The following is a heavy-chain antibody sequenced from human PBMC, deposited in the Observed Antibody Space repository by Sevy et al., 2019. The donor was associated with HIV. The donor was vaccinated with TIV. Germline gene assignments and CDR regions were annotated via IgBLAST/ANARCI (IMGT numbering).Heavy chain of an antibody. V-gene: IGHV4-30-2*01. D-gene: IGHD4-4*01. CDR1: GGSISSGGYS. J-gene: IGHJ4*02. CDR2: IYHSGST. Sequence: SETLSLTCAVSGGSISSGGYSWSWIRQPPGKGLEWIGYIYHSGSTYYNPSLKSRVTISVDRSKNQFSLKLSSVTAADTVVYYCARVRGSDSNYPFDYWGQGTLVTVSS. CDR3: ARVRGSDSNYPFDY.